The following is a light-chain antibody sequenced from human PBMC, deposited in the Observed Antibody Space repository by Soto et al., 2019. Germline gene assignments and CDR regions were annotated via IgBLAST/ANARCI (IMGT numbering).Light chain of an antibody. V-gene: IGKV1-33*01. Sequence: DIQMTQSPSSLSASVGDRVTISCQASQDISNYLNWYQQKPGQAPKLLIYGASNFETGVPSRFSGSGSGTDFTFTISSLQPEDIATYYCQQYDNLPFTVGPGTKVHIK. CDR3: QQYDNLPFT. CDR1: QDISNY. CDR2: GAS. J-gene: IGKJ3*01.